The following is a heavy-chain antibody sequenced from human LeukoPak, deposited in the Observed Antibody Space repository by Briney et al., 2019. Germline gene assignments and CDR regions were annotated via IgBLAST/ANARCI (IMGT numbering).Heavy chain of an antibody. Sequence: GAAVKVSCKASGYTFTSYGISWVRQAPGQGLEGMGWISAYNGNTNYAQKLQGRVTMTTDTSTSTAYMELRSLRSDDTAVYYCARGAMFGGYDFWSGSGNFDYWGQGTLVTVSS. D-gene: IGHD3-3*01. CDR3: ARGAMFGGYDFWSGSGNFDY. V-gene: IGHV1-18*01. J-gene: IGHJ4*02. CDR2: ISAYNGNT. CDR1: GYTFTSYG.